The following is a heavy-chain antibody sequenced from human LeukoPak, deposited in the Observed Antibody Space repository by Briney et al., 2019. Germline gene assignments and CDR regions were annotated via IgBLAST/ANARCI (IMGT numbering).Heavy chain of an antibody. CDR3: AREMVMVRGVEPFDY. V-gene: IGHV4-39*02. CDR2: IYYSGST. Sequence: PSETLSLTCTVSGGSISSSSYYWGWIRQPPGKGLEWIGSIYYSGSTYYNPSLKSRVTISVDTSKNQFSLKLSSVTAADTAVYYCAREMVMVRGVEPFDYWGQGTLVTVSS. CDR1: GGSISSSSYY. J-gene: IGHJ4*02. D-gene: IGHD3-10*01.